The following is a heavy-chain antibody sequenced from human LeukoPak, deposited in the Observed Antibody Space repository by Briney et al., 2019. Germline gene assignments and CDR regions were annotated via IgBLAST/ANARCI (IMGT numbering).Heavy chain of an antibody. CDR3: ARGSGGGWYGGHWFDP. J-gene: IGHJ5*02. D-gene: IGHD6-19*01. Sequence: GASVKVSCKASGGTFSSYAISWVRQAPGQGLEWMGRIIPILGIANYAQKFQGGVTITADKSTSTAYMELSSLRSEDTAVYYCARGSGGGWYGGHWFDPWGQGTLVTVSS. CDR1: GGTFSSYA. CDR2: IIPILGIA. V-gene: IGHV1-69*04.